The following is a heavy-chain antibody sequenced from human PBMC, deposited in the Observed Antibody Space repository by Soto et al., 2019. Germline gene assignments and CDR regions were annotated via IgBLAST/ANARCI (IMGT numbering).Heavy chain of an antibody. CDR2: ISWNSGSI. Sequence: EVQLVESGGGLVQPGRSLRLSCAASGFTFDDYAMHWVRQAPGKGLEWVSGISWNSGSIGYADSVKGRFTISRDNAKNSLYLQMNSLRAEDTALYYCAKDSRDGQDYWGQGTLVTVSS. CDR1: GFTFDDYA. J-gene: IGHJ4*02. V-gene: IGHV3-9*01. CDR3: AKDSRDGQDY.